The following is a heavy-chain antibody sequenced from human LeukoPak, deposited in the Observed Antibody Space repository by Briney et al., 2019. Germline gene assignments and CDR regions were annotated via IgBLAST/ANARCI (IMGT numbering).Heavy chain of an antibody. CDR3: ARGGLVLMMYAMHPDNWFGP. CDR1: GFTFSSYG. J-gene: IGHJ5*02. D-gene: IGHD2-8*01. Sequence: PGGSLRLSCAASGFTFSSYGMSWVRQAPGKGLEWVSAISGSGGSTYYADSVKGRFTISRDNSKNTLYLQMNSLRVEDTAVFYCARGGLVLMMYAMHPDNWFGPWGQGTLVTVSS. CDR2: ISGSGGST. V-gene: IGHV3-23*01.